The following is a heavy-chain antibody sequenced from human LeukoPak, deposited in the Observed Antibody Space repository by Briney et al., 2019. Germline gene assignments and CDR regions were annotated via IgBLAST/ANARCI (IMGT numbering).Heavy chain of an antibody. J-gene: IGHJ6*02. CDR1: GFTFNIYW. V-gene: IGHV3-7*01. D-gene: IGHD2-2*01. Sequence: GGSLRLSCAASGFTFNIYWMSWVRQAPGKGLELVANIKQDGSEKYYVDSVKGRFTISRDNAKNSLYLQMNSLRAEDTAVYYCARESIVLVPAAQGPSDLYYYGMDVWGQGTTVTVSS. CDR2: IKQDGSEK. CDR3: ARESIVLVPAAQGPSDLYYYGMDV.